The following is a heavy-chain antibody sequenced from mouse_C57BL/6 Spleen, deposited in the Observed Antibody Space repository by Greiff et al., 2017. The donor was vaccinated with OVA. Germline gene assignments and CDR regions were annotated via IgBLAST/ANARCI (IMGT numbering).Heavy chain of an antibody. CDR1: GYAFTNYL. V-gene: IGHV1-54*01. CDR3: ARKATVRAMDY. Sequence: QVQLQQSGAELVRPGTSVKVSCKASGYAFTNYLIEWAKQRPGQGLEWIGVINPGSGGTNYNEKFKGKATLTADKSSSTAYMQLSSLTSEDSAVYFCARKATVRAMDYWGQGTSVTVSS. D-gene: IGHD1-1*01. J-gene: IGHJ4*01. CDR2: INPGSGGT.